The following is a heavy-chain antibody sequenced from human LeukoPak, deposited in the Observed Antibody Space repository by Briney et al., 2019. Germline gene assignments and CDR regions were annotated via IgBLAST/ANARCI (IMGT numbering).Heavy chain of an antibody. Sequence: PSETLSLTCTVSGGSISSYYWSWIRQPPGKGLEWIGYIYYSGSTNYNPSLESRVTISVDTSKNQFSLKLSSVTAADTAVYYCARYSSSPEGNWFDPWGQGTLVTVSS. CDR1: GGSISSYY. CDR3: ARYSSSPEGNWFDP. CDR2: IYYSGST. J-gene: IGHJ5*02. D-gene: IGHD6-13*01. V-gene: IGHV4-59*08.